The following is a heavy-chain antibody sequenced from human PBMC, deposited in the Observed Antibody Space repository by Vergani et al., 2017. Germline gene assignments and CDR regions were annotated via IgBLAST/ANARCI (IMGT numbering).Heavy chain of an antibody. CDR3: ASSYDFWSGYYIGGGLDXFDP. CDR2: IYYSGST. CDR1: GGSISSSSYY. Sequence: QLQLQESGPGLVKPSETLSLTCTVSGGSISSSSYYWGWIRQPPGKGLEWIGSIYYSGSTYYNPSLKSRVTISVDTSKNQFSLKLSSVTAADTAVYYCASSYDFWSGYYIGGGLDXFDPWGQGTLVTVSS. V-gene: IGHV4-39*01. D-gene: IGHD3-3*01. J-gene: IGHJ5*02.